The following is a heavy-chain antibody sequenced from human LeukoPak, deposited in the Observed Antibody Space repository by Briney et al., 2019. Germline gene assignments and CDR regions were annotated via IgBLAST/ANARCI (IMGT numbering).Heavy chain of an antibody. D-gene: IGHD2-15*01. Sequence: SETLSLTCVVPRGSISSYFWSWIWQPPGKGVGRVGHIYYSGSTNYNPSLKSRVTISVDTSKNQFSLKLSSVTAADTAVYYCARRTDQTGYCSGGSCYEVDYWGQGTLVTVSS. CDR3: ARRTDQTGYCSGGSCYEVDY. V-gene: IGHV4-59*08. J-gene: IGHJ4*02. CDR1: RGSISSYF. CDR2: IYYSGST.